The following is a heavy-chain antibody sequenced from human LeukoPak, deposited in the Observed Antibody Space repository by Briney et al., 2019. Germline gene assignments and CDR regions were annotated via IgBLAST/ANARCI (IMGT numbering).Heavy chain of an antibody. CDR2: ISGSGGST. D-gene: IGHD1-26*01. Sequence: AGGSLRLSCAASGFTFSSYAMSWVRQAPGKGLEWVSAISGSGGSTYYADSVEGRFTISRDNSKNTLYLQMNSLRAEDTAVYYCAKDGARHLKIVGATHFDYWGQGTLVTVSS. CDR1: GFTFSSYA. J-gene: IGHJ4*02. CDR3: AKDGARHLKIVGATHFDY. V-gene: IGHV3-23*01.